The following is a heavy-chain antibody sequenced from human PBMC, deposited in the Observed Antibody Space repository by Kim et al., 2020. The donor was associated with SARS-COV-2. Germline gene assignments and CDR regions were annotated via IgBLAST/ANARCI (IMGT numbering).Heavy chain of an antibody. J-gene: IGHJ3*02. D-gene: IGHD2-15*01. CDR2: IYTSGST. V-gene: IGHV4-4*07. Sequence: SETLSLTCAVSGGSISSHYWSWIRQPAGKGLEWIGRIYTSGSTNYNPSLNSRVTMSVDTSKNQFSLKLSSVTAADTAVYYCARVFRYCSGGSCSSYAFDIWGQGTMVTVSS. CDR3: ARVFRYCSGGSCSSYAFDI. CDR1: GGSISSHY.